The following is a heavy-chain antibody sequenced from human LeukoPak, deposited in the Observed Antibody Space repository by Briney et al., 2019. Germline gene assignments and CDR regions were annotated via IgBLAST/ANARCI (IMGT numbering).Heavy chain of an antibody. J-gene: IGHJ4*02. V-gene: IGHV1-69*05. D-gene: IGHD5-24*01. CDR3: ARGHPVGMATVEV. CDR1: GGTFSSYA. Sequence: SVKVSCKASGGTFSSYAINWVRQAPGQGLEWMGGIIPIFGSTNYAQKFQGRVTITTDDSTSTAYMELSSLRSEDTAVYYCARGHPVGMATVEVWGQGTLVTVSS. CDR2: IIPIFGST.